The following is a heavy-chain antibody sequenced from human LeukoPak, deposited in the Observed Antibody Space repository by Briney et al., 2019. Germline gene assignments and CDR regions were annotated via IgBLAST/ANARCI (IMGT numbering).Heavy chain of an antibody. CDR3: ARENIAAAGTFDY. J-gene: IGHJ4*02. V-gene: IGHV4-39*07. CDR1: GGSISSSSYY. Sequence: PSETLSLTCTVSGGSISSSSYYWGWIRQPPGKGLEWIGSIYYSGSTYYNPSLKSRVTISVDTSKNQFSLKLSSVTAADTAVYYCARENIAAAGTFDYWGQRTLVTVSS. CDR2: IYYSGST. D-gene: IGHD6-13*01.